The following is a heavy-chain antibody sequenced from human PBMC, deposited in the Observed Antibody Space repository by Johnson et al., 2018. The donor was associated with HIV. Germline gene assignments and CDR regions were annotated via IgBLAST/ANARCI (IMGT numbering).Heavy chain of an antibody. Sequence: VQLVESGGVVVQPGGSLRLSCAASGFTFDDYAMHWVRQAPGKGLEWVSLISWDGCSTYYADSVKGRFTISRDNSRSTVYLHMINLRADDTALYYCARAFGSGGYTSSWYLGLGAFDLWGQGTMVTVSS. CDR3: ARAFGSGGYTSSWYLGLGAFDL. CDR1: GFTFDDYA. CDR2: ISWDGCST. V-gene: IGHV3-43D*04. D-gene: IGHD6-13*01. J-gene: IGHJ3*01.